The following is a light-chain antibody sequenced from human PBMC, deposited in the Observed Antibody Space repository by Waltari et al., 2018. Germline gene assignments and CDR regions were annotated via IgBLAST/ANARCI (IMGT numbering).Light chain of an antibody. CDR2: DDS. V-gene: IGLV3-21*03. CDR3: QVWDGSSDHYV. Sequence: SYVLAQPASVSVAPGKTARITCEGPNIGSKNVHWYQLRPGQAPVLVVHDDSDRPSGIPGRFSGSNSGNTATLIISGVEAGDEADYFCQVWDGSSDHYVFGTGTAVTV. J-gene: IGLJ1*01. CDR1: NIGSKN.